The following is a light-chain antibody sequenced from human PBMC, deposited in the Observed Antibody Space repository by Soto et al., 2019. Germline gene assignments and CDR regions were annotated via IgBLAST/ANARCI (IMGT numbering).Light chain of an antibody. V-gene: IGKV1-5*01. CDR1: QSVSQW. CDR3: QHYYSFSRA. J-gene: IGKJ1*01. CDR2: EAS. Sequence: DIQMTQSPSTLSASVGDRVTITCRASQSVSQWLAWYQQKPGKAPNLLIYEASSLVSGVPSRFSGSGSGTDFTLTISSLHPDDFATYYCQHYYSFSRAIGQGTKVEVK.